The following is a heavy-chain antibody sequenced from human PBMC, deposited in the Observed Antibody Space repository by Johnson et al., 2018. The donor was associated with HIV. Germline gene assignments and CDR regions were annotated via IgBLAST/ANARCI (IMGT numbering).Heavy chain of an antibody. J-gene: IGHJ3*02. V-gene: IGHV3-33*01. CDR3: ARGGYELFLNNAFDI. D-gene: IGHD1-1*01. CDR2: IWYDGRNK. Sequence: QVYLVESGGGVVQPGRSLRLSCAASGFTFSNYGMHWVRQAPGRGLEWVALIWYDGRNKYYEDSVKGRFTISRDNSNLYLEMNSLRVEDTAVYYCARGGYELFLNNAFDIWGQGTLVTVSA. CDR1: GFTFSNYG.